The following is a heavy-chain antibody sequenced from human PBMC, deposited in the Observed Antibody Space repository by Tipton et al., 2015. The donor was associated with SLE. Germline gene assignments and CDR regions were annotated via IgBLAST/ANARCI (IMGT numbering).Heavy chain of an antibody. CDR3: ARLSNNDRRYFDY. J-gene: IGHJ4*02. Sequence: TLSLTCTVSGGSISSSSYYWGWIRQPPGKGLEWIGSIYHSGSTYYNPSLKSRVTISVDTSKNQFSLKLSSVTAADTAVYYCARLSNNDRRYFDYWGQGTLVTVSS. CDR2: IYHSGST. CDR1: GGSISSSSYY. V-gene: IGHV4-39*07. D-gene: IGHD3-9*01.